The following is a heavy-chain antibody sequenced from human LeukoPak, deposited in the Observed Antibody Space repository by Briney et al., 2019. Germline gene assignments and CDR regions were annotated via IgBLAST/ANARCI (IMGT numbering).Heavy chain of an antibody. D-gene: IGHD5-18*01. CDR2: IIPIFGTA. Sequence: GASVKVSCKASGGTFISYAISWVRQAPGQGLEWMGGIIPIFGTANYAQKFQGRVTITADESTSTAYMELSSLRSEDTAVYYCARQVPPGRGYSYGHPSSYYYYGMDVWGQGTTVTVSS. V-gene: IGHV1-69*13. J-gene: IGHJ6*02. CDR3: ARQVPPGRGYSYGHPSSYYYYGMDV. CDR1: GGTFISYA.